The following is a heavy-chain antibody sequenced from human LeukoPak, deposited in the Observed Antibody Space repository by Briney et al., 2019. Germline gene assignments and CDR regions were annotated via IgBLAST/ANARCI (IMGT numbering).Heavy chain of an antibody. CDR3: ACEDHSTSPFDY. V-gene: IGHV1-2*02. J-gene: IGHJ4*02. D-gene: IGHD2-2*01. CDR2: INPNSGGT. Sequence: ASVKVSCKASGYTFTSYYMHWVRQAPGQGLEWMGWINPNSGGTNYAQKFQGRVTMTRDTSISTAYMELSRLRSDDTAVYYCACEDHSTSPFDYWGQGTLVTVSS. CDR1: GYTFTSYY.